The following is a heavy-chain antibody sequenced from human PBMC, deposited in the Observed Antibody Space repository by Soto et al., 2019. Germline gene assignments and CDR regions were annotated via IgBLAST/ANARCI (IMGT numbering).Heavy chain of an antibody. V-gene: IGHV3-33*01. CDR1: GFVYSTYA. CDR2: IWNDGTKE. D-gene: IGHD6-13*01. Sequence: VQLVESGGGVVQPGRSLRLSCAASGFVYSTYAMHWVRLSPGKGLEWVALIWNDGTKEYYVDSVKGRFTISRDNSQNTLNLQMDSVRAEVTAVYFCVHGIPSQDSSNSRYWYCDLWGRGTQVTVSS. J-gene: IGHJ2*01. CDR3: VHGIPSQDSSNSRYWYCDL.